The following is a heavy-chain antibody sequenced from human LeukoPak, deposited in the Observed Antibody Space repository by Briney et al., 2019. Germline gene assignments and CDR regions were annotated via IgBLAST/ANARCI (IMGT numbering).Heavy chain of an antibody. D-gene: IGHD6-13*01. CDR1: GFTFSSYG. CDR2: IGSSSRSI. Sequence: PGGSLRLSCTASGFTFSSYGMNWVRQAPGKGLEWISYIGSSSRSIYYADSVKGRFTISRDNARNSLYLQMNSLRAEDTAVYYCASFSSSSWSRYYYYYMDVWGKGTTVTISS. V-gene: IGHV3-48*01. J-gene: IGHJ6*03. CDR3: ASFSSSSWSRYYYYYMDV.